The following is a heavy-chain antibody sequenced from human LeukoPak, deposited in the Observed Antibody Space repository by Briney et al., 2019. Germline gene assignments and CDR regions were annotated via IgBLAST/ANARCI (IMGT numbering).Heavy chain of an antibody. CDR3: AKDQTIAAAGNWFDP. CDR1: GFTFDDHG. V-gene: IGHV3-20*04. D-gene: IGHD6-13*01. J-gene: IGHJ5*02. Sequence: GGSLRLSCAASGFTFDDHGMNWVRQAPGKGLEWVSGINWNGGTTGYVDSVKGRFTISRDNAKNTLYLQMNSLRAEDTAVYYCAKDQTIAAAGNWFDPWGQGTLVTVSS. CDR2: INWNGGTT.